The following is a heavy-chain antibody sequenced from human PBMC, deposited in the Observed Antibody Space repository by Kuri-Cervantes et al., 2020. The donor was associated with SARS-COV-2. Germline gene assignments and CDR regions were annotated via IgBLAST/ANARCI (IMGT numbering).Heavy chain of an antibody. CDR1: GGSISSHY. CDR2: IYYSGST. V-gene: IGHV4-59*11. CDR3: ARDRSSSSPNAFDI. J-gene: IGHJ3*02. Sequence: SETLSLTCTVSGGSISSHYWSWIRQPPGKGLEWIGYIYYSGSTNYNPSLKSRVTISVDTSKNQFSLKLSSVTAADTAVYYCARDRSSSSPNAFDIWGQGTMVTVSS. D-gene: IGHD3-10*01.